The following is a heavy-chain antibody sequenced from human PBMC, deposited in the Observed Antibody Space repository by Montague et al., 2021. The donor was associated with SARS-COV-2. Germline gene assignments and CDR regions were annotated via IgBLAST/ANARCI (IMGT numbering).Heavy chain of an antibody. CDR1: GFTFSSYA. Sequence: SLRLSCAASGFTFSSYAMSWVRQAPGKGLEWVSAISGSGGSTYYADSVKGRFTISRDNSKNTLYLQMNSLRAVDTAVYYCAKDIAVLGELSYYYGMDVWGQGTTVTASS. CDR2: ISGSGGST. CDR3: AKDIAVLGELSYYYGMDV. V-gene: IGHV3-23*01. J-gene: IGHJ6*02. D-gene: IGHD3-10*01.